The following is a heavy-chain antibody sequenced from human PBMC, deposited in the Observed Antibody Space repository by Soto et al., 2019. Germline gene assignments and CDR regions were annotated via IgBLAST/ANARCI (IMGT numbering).Heavy chain of an antibody. Sequence: GGSLRLSCTASGFTFSTSAMSWVRQAPGRGLEWVSGISGSGAGTYYADSVKGRFTISRDNARNSLYLQIDSLGVEDTAVYYCATPYYFNHWGPGTLVTVSS. CDR1: GFTFSTSA. J-gene: IGHJ1*01. D-gene: IGHD3-16*01. CDR2: ISGSGAGT. V-gene: IGHV3-23*01. CDR3: ATPYYFNH.